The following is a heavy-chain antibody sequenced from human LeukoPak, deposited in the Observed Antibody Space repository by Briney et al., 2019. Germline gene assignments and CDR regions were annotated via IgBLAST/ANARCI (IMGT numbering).Heavy chain of an antibody. V-gene: IGHV3-66*01. CDR2: IYSGGST. D-gene: IGHD3-3*01. CDR3: ATCITIFGYFDY. Sequence: PGGSLRLSCADSGFTVSSNYMSWVRQAPGKGLEWVSVIYSGGSTYYADSVKGRFTISRDNSKNTLYLQMNSLRAEDTAVYYCATCITIFGYFDYWGQGTLVTVSS. J-gene: IGHJ4*02. CDR1: GFTVSSNY.